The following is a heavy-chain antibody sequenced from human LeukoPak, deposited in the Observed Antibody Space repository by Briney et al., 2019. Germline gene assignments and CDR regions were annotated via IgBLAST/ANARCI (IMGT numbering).Heavy chain of an antibody. CDR1: GFRFNSHH. J-gene: IGHJ4*02. Sequence: GGSLRLSCAVSGFRFNSHHMHWVRQAPNKGLEWVAVAPHDRSSPSHAASVDGRFTISRDNSKDTLFLHMDSLRVDDTAIYYCARQSLGASGLDHWGQGVLVTVSS. CDR2: APHDRSSP. CDR3: ARQSLGASGLDH. D-gene: IGHD1-26*01. V-gene: IGHV3-30*03.